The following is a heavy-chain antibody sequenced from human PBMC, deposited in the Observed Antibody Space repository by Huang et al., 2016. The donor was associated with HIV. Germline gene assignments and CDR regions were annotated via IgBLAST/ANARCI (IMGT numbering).Heavy chain of an antibody. CDR3: ARGGPYYYDSSGYLVSAFDI. Sequence: WVAVISYDGSNKYYADSVKGRFTISRDNSKNTLYLQMNSLRAEDTPVYYCARGGPYYYDSSGYLVSAFDIWGQGTMVTVSS. D-gene: IGHD3-22*01. J-gene: IGHJ3*02. CDR2: ISYDGSNK. V-gene: IGHV3-30-3*01.